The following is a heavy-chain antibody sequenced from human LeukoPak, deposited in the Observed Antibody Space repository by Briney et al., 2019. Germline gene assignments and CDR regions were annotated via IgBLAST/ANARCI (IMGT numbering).Heavy chain of an antibody. Sequence: GGSLRLSCAATGFTFSHYAMHWVRQAPGKGLEWVAFIRYDGNNKNYADFVKGRFTISRDNSKNTLYLQMNSLRAEDTAVYYCAKRGYCRGGTCFSHDAFDIWGQGTMVTVSS. CDR2: IRYDGNNK. CDR1: GFTFSHYA. D-gene: IGHD2-15*01. V-gene: IGHV3-30*02. CDR3: AKRGYCRGGTCFSHDAFDI. J-gene: IGHJ3*02.